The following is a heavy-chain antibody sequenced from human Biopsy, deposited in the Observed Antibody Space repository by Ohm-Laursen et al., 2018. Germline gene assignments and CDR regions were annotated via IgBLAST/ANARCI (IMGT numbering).Heavy chain of an antibody. D-gene: IGHD2/OR15-2a*01. CDR1: GGSISSRTHY. CDR2: IYYSGST. Sequence: TLSLTCTLSGGSISSRTHYWGWIRQTPGKGLEWIGYIYYSGSTNYNPSLKSRVTISVDTSKNQLPLRLNSVTAADTAVYYCARATNSTGWPYYYFYGMDVWGQGTTVTVSS. CDR3: ARATNSTGWPYYYFYGMDV. V-gene: IGHV4-61*05. J-gene: IGHJ6*02.